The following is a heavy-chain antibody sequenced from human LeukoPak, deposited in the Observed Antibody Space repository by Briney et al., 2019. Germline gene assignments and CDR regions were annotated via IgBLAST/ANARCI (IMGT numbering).Heavy chain of an antibody. CDR3: ARVGDSSGWFFDY. Sequence: ASVKVSCKASGYTFTNYYMHWLRQAPGQGLEWMGIISPGDGGATYAQNVQGRVTMTRDTSTSTVYMELSSLRSVDTAVYYCARVGDSSGWFFDYWGQGTLVTVSS. CDR1: GYTFTNYY. CDR2: ISPGDGGA. J-gene: IGHJ4*02. V-gene: IGHV1-46*01. D-gene: IGHD6-19*01.